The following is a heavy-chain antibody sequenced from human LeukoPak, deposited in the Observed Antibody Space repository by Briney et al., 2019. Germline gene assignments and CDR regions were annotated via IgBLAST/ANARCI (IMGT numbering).Heavy chain of an antibody. CDR1: GGSISTYY. D-gene: IGHD5-24*01. J-gene: IGHJ4*02. V-gene: IGHV4-59*01. CDR2: IHDSGTT. CDR3: ARGGREGYNSFAY. Sequence: SETLSLTCTVSGGSISTYYWSWIRQPPGKGLEWLGYIHDSGTTSYNPSLKSRVTTSVDMSENQLSLRLTSVSAADTAIYYCARGGREGYNSFAYWGQGTLVTVSS.